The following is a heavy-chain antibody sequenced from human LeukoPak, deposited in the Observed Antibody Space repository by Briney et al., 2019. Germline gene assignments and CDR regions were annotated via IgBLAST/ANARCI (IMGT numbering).Heavy chain of an antibody. CDR2: IYTSGST. V-gene: IGHV4-4*09. CDR3: ARLIRGQWFDP. Sequence: SETLSLTCTVSGGSISSYYWSWIRQPPGKGLEWIGYIYTSGSTNYNPPLKSRVTISVDTSKNQFSLKLSSVTAADTAVYYCARLIRGQWFDPWGQGTLVTVSS. J-gene: IGHJ5*02. D-gene: IGHD2-15*01. CDR1: GGSISSYY.